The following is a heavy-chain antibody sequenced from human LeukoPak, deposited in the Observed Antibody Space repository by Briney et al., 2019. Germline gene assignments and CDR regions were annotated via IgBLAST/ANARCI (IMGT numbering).Heavy chain of an antibody. D-gene: IGHD5-24*01. V-gene: IGHV6-1*01. CDR2: TYYRSKWYN. CDR3: ASRGGYENAFDI. J-gene: IGHJ3*02. CDR1: GDSVSSNSAA. Sequence: SQTLSLTCAISGDSVSSNSAAWNWIRQSPSRGLEWLGRTYYRSKWYNDYAISVKSRITINPDTSKNQFSLQLNSVTPEDTAVYYCASRGGYENAFDIWGQGTMVTVSS.